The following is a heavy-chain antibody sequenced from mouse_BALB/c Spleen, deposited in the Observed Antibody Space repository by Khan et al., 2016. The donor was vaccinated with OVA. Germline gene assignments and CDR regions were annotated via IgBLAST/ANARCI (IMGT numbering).Heavy chain of an antibody. CDR3: ARLAYYYNSEGFAY. CDR1: GFTFSTYG. J-gene: IGHJ3*01. V-gene: IGHV5-6*01. D-gene: IGHD1-1*01. Sequence: EVQGVESGGDFVRPGGSLKLSCAASGFTFSTYGMSWVRQTPDKRLEWVATINTGGAYTYYPDSVKGRFTISSDHAKNTLYLQLSSLKSEDTAIYYCARLAYYYNSEGFAYWGQGTLVTVSA. CDR2: INTGGAYT.